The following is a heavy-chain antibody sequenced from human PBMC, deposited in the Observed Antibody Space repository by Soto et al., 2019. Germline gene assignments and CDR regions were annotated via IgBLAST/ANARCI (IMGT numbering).Heavy chain of an antibody. V-gene: IGHV3-53*01. Sequence: EVQLVESGGGLIQPGESLRLSCAASGSTVSSNYMSWVRQAPGKGLEWVSVIYSGGSSYYADSVKGRCTISRDNSKNTLYLQMNCLRAEDTAVYYCAYSESGYSYGLRIWGQGTLVTVSS. CDR2: IYSGGSS. CDR3: AYSESGYSYGLRI. D-gene: IGHD5-18*01. CDR1: GSTVSSNY. J-gene: IGHJ4*02.